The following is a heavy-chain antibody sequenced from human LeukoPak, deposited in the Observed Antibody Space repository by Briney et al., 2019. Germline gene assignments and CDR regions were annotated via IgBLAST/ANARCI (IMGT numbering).Heavy chain of an antibody. CDR3: ARSQSSGWTGY. D-gene: IGHD6-19*01. J-gene: IGHJ4*02. Sequence: ASVTVSCMASGYTFTGYYMHWVRQAPGQGLEWMGWINPNSGGTNYAQKFQGRVTMTRDTSISTAYMELSRLRSDDTAVYYCARSQSSGWTGYWGQGTLVTVSS. V-gene: IGHV1-2*02. CDR1: GYTFTGYY. CDR2: INPNSGGT.